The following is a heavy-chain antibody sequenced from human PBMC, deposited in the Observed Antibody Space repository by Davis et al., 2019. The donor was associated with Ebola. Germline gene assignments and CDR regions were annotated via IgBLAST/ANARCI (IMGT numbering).Heavy chain of an antibody. CDR2: IKQDGSEK. D-gene: IGHD7-27*01. CDR1: GFTFSSYW. J-gene: IGHJ3*02. CDR3: ARDHKLGGAFDI. V-gene: IGHV3-7*01. Sequence: PGGSLRLSCAASGFTFSSYWMSWVRQAPGKGLEWVANIKQDGSEKYYVDSVKGRFTISRDNSKNTLFLQMNSLRAEDTAVYYCARDHKLGGAFDIWGQGTMVTVSS.